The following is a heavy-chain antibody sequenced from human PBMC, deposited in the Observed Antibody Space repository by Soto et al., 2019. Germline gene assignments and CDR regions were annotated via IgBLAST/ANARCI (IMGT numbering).Heavy chain of an antibody. CDR2: IRNRANGYTK. J-gene: IGHJ4*02. V-gene: IGHV3-72*01. Sequence: EVQLVESGGGLVQPGGSLRLSCAASGFSFTDHYMDWVRQAPGKGLEWVGRIRNRANGYTKEYAASVKGRFTFSRDDSENSMSPQMNIMNSEDTAVYYGARVIRASSREQWGLDYWGQGALVTVSS. D-gene: IGHD6-13*01. CDR1: GFSFTDHY. CDR3: ARVIRASSREQWGLDY.